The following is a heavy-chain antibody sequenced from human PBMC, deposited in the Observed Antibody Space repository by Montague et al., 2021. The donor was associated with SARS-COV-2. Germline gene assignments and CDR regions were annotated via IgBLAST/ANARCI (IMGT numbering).Heavy chain of an antibody. Sequence: PALVNPTQTLTLTCTFSGFSLSTSGMCVSWIRQSPGKALEWLARIDWXXXKYYSTSLKTRLTISKDTSKNQVVLTMTNMDPVDTATYYCARTSIAAAGTAIDYWGQGTLVTVSS. V-gene: IGHV2-70*11. CDR3: ARTSIAAAGTAIDY. CDR1: GFSLSTSGMC. J-gene: IGHJ4*02. D-gene: IGHD6-13*01. CDR2: IDWXXXK.